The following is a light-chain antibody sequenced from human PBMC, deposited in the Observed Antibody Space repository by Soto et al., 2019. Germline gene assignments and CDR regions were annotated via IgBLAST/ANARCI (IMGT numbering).Light chain of an antibody. CDR1: SSDVGGYNY. V-gene: IGLV2-14*01. Sequence: QLVLTQPASVSGSPGQSITISCTGTSSDVGGYNYVSWYQQHPGKGPKLMIYEVTNRPSGVSFRFSGSKSGNTASLTISGLQAEDEADYYCSSYTAINTVTFGGGTKLTVL. CDR3: SSYTAINTVT. CDR2: EVT. J-gene: IGLJ2*01.